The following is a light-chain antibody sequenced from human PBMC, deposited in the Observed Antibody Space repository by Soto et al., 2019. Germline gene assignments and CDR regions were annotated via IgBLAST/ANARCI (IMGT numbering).Light chain of an antibody. CDR1: SSNIGAGYD. CDR2: GNT. Sequence: QSVLTQPTSVSGAPGQRVTISCTGSSSNIGAGYDVHWYQQRPGTAPKLLIFGNTNRPSGVPDRFSGSKSGTSAFLAITGLQAEDEGDYYCQSYDSTLSARYVFGTGTKLTVL. CDR3: QSYDSTLSARYV. V-gene: IGLV1-40*01. J-gene: IGLJ1*01.